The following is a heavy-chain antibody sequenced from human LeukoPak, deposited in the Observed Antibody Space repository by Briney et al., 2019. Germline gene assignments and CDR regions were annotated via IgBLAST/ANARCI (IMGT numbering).Heavy chain of an antibody. CDR2: ISAYNGNT. CDR1: GYTLTSYG. V-gene: IGHV1-18*01. Sequence: GASVNVSCKASGYTLTSYGISWVRQAPGQGLEWMGWISAYNGNTNYAQKLQGRVTMTTDTSTSTAYMELRSLRSDDTAVYYCARAKWGSYRYYFDYWGQGTLVTVSS. D-gene: IGHD3-16*02. J-gene: IGHJ4*02. CDR3: ARAKWGSYRYYFDY.